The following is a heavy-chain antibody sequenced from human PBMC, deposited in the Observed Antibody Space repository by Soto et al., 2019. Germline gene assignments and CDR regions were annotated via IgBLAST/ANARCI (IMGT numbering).Heavy chain of an antibody. CDR2: INHSGST. CDR1: GGSFSGYY. J-gene: IGHJ4*02. V-gene: IGHV4-34*01. D-gene: IGHD4-17*01. Sequence: QVQLQQRGAGLLKPSETLSLTCAVYGGSFSGYYWSWIRQPPGKGLEWIGEINHSGSTNYNPSLKSRVTVSGDTSKNQCSLKLSSVTVSDTAMYSSAREYGDYGVIDYWGQGTLVTVSS. CDR3: AREYGDYGVIDY.